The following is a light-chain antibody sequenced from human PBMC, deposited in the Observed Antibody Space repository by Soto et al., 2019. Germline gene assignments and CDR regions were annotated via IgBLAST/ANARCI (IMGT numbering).Light chain of an antibody. J-gene: IGLJ1*01. CDR1: SSDVGGYNY. Sequence: QSALTQPASVSGSPGQSITISCTGTSSDVGGYNYVSWYQQHPGKAPKLMIYDVSNRPSGVSIRFSGSTSGNTASLTISGLQAEDEADYYCSAYTSSSTLEVFGTGTKLTVL. CDR2: DVS. CDR3: SAYTSSSTLEV. V-gene: IGLV2-14*03.